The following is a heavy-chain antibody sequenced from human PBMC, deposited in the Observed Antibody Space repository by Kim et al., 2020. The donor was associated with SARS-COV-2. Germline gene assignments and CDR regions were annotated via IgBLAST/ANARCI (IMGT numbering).Heavy chain of an antibody. CDR2: IYHSGST. V-gene: IGHV4-4*02. CDR3: ARDSEKYYYDSSGYYFGPSLDY. D-gene: IGHD3-22*01. CDR1: GGSISSSNW. J-gene: IGHJ4*02. Sequence: SETLSLTCAVSGGSISSSNWWSWVRQPPGKGLEWIGEIYHSGSTNYNPSLKSRVTISVDKSKNQFSLKLSSVTAADTAVYYCARDSEKYYYDSSGYYFGPSLDYWGQGTLVTVSS.